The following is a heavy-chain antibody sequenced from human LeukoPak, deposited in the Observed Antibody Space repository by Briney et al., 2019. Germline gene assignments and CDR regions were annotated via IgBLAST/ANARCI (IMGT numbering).Heavy chain of an antibody. Sequence: GGSLRLSCAASGFTFSSYSMNWVRQAPGKGLEWVSHIGRGITYADSVKGRFTISRDNTKNSVYLQMNSLRAEDTAVYYCARDAPAGEKPEYFFDYWGQGTLVTVSS. V-gene: IGHV3-48*04. CDR2: IGRGIT. CDR3: ARDAPAGEKPEYFFDY. J-gene: IGHJ4*02. CDR1: GFTFSSYS.